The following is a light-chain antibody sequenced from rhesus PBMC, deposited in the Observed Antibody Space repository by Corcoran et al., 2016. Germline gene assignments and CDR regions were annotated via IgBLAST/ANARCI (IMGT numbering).Light chain of an antibody. Sequence: DIQMTQSPSSLSASVGDRVTITCRASQGISSYLAWYQQKPGKAPKLLIYKASTLQSGVPSRFSGIGSGTDFTLTISSLEPEDVALYCCQQCINWPLTFGGGAKVEIK. CDR1: QGISSY. CDR2: KAS. CDR3: QQCINWPLT. J-gene: IGKJ4*01. V-gene: IGKV1-25*01.